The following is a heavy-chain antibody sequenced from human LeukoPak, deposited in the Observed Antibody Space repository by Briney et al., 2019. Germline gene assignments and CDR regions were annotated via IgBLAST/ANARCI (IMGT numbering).Heavy chain of an antibody. J-gene: IGHJ6*03. V-gene: IGHV4-61*02. CDR2: IYTSGST. CDR1: GGSISSGSYY. D-gene: IGHD2-2*01. CDR3: ARVRRYCSSTSCYSTYYYYMDV. Sequence: SETLSLTCTVSGGSISSGSYYWSWIRQPAGKGLEWIGRIYTSGSTNYNPSLKSRVTISVDTSKNQFSLKLSSVTAADTAVYYCARVRRYCSSTSCYSTYYYYMDVWGKGTTVTVPS.